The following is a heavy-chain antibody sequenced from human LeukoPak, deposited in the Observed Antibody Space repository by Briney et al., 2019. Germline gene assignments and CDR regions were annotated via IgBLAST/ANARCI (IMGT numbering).Heavy chain of an antibody. J-gene: IGHJ4*02. Sequence: SETLSLTCAVYGGSFSGYYWSWIRQPPGKGLEWIGEINHSGSTNYNPSLKSRVTISVDTSKNQFSLKLSSVTAADTAVYYCARGVIPRTPTRIAARPGFDYWGQGTLVTVSS. CDR2: INHSGST. D-gene: IGHD6-6*01. CDR3: ARGVIPRTPTRIAARPGFDY. V-gene: IGHV4-34*01. CDR1: GGSFSGYY.